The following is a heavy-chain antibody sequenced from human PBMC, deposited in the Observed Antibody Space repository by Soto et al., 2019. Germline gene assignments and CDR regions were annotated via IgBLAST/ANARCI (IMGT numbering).Heavy chain of an antibody. V-gene: IGHV3-7*03. CDR1: GFTFSSDW. D-gene: IGHD2-2*01. J-gene: IGHJ4*02. CDR2: IKQDGSEK. CDR3: ARDRRNVVDFDY. Sequence: PGGSLRLSCAASGFTFSSDWMSWVRQAQGKGLEWVANIKQDGSEKYYVDSVKGRFTISRDNAKNSLYLQMNSLRAEDTAVYYCARDRRNVVDFDYWGQGTLVTVSS.